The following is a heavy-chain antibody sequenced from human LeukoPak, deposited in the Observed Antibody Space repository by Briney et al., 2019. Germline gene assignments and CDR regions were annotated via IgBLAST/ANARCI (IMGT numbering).Heavy chain of an antibody. D-gene: IGHD1-26*01. V-gene: IGHV4-59*01. CDR2: IYYSGST. CDR1: GGSISSYY. J-gene: IGHJ4*02. Sequence: SETLSLTCTVSGGSISSYYWSWIRQPPGKGLEWIGYIYYSGSTNYNPSLKSRVTISVDTSKNQISLKLSSVTAADTAVYYCARDFSGSYGNFDYWGQGTLVTVSS. CDR3: ARDFSGSYGNFDY.